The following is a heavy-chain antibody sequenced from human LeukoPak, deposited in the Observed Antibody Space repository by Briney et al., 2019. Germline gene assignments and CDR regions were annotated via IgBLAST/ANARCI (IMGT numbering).Heavy chain of an antibody. CDR2: IYSGDGT. J-gene: IGHJ4*02. D-gene: IGHD3-22*01. CDR1: GFTVRSNY. Sequence: GGSLRLSCAASGFTVRSNYLSWVRLAPGKGLEWLLVIYSGDGTYYADSVKGRFTISRDNSKNMLFLQMNSLTAEDTAVYYCARGLSDSSGYSTEGYWGQGTLVTVSS. V-gene: IGHV3-66*01. CDR3: ARGLSDSSGYSTEGY.